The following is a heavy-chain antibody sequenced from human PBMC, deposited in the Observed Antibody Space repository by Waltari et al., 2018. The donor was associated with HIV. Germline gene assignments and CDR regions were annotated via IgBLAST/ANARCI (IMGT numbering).Heavy chain of an antibody. J-gene: IGHJ4*02. CDR1: GYTFTSYG. Sequence: QVQLVQSGAEVKKPGASVKVSCKASGYTFTSYGISWVRQAPGQGLEGMGWISSYHGNTNYAQHLQGRVTLTTDTSTSTAYMELRSLRSDDTAVYFCARVAQYQYDFWSGYRFDYWGQGTLVTVSS. CDR3: ARVAQYQYDFWSGYRFDY. V-gene: IGHV1-18*01. CDR2: ISSYHGNT. D-gene: IGHD3-3*01.